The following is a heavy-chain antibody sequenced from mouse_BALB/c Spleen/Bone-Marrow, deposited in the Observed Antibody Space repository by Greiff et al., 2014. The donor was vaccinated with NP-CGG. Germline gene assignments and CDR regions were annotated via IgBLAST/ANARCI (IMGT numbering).Heavy chain of an antibody. Sequence: VQLQQPGAELVKPGASVKLSCTASGFNIKDTYMHWVKQRPEQGLEWIGRIDPANGNTKYDPKFQGKDTITADSSSNTAYLQLSSRTSEDTAVNYYVRLDFFAYWGEGTLVTVSA. CDR2: IDPANGNT. CDR3: VRLDFFAY. V-gene: IGHV14-3*02. CDR1: GFNIKDTY. J-gene: IGHJ3*01.